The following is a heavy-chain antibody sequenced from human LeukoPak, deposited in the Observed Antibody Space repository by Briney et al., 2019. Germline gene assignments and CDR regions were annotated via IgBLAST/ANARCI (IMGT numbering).Heavy chain of an antibody. CDR2: INHSGST. D-gene: IGHD6-13*01. CDR1: GGSISSTGYS. CDR3: AVAAAVDYYYYGMDV. Sequence: TSQTLSLTCAVSGGSISSTGYSWSWIRQPPGKGLEWIGEINHSGSTNYNPSLKSRVTISVDTSKNQFSLKLSSVTAADTAVYYCAVAAAVDYYYYGMDVWGQGTTVTVSS. J-gene: IGHJ6*02. V-gene: IGHV4-34*01.